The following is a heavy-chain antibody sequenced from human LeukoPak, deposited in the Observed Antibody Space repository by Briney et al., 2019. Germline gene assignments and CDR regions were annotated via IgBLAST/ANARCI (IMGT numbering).Heavy chain of an antibody. Sequence: GGSLEISFKGSGYPFSSYWIGWMRQVPGKGLEWMGIIYPGDSDTRYSPSFQGQVTISADKSISTAYLQWNSLKASDTAMYYRARRDYGGKHFDFWGQGTLVTVSS. CDR3: ARRDYGGKHFDF. CDR1: GYPFSSYW. J-gene: IGHJ4*02. V-gene: IGHV5-51*01. CDR2: IYPGDSDT. D-gene: IGHD4-23*01.